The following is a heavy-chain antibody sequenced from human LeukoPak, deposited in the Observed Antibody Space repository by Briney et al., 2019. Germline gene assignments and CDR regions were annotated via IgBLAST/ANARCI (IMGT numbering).Heavy chain of an antibody. D-gene: IGHD1-1*01. CDR2: VWYDGNNK. Sequence: EPGGSLRLSCAASGFTFSNAWMNWVRQAPGKGPEWVAIVWYDGNNKYYADSVKGRFTISRDNSENTLFLQMNSLRVEDSALYYCARGDDGRSLDYWGQGTRVTVSS. CDR1: GFTFSNAW. J-gene: IGHJ4*02. CDR3: ARGDDGRSLDY. V-gene: IGHV3-33*08.